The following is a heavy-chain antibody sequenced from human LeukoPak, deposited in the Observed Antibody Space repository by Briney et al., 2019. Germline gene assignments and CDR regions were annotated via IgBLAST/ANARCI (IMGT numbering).Heavy chain of an antibody. Sequence: ASVKVSCKASGCTFTGYYMHWVRPAPGQGLEWMGWINPNSGGTNYSQKFQGRVTMTRDTSISTAYMELSRLRSDDTAVYYCARDIVVVPAAADYWGQGTLVTVSS. CDR3: ARDIVVVPAAADY. J-gene: IGHJ4*02. V-gene: IGHV1-2*02. CDR2: INPNSGGT. D-gene: IGHD2-2*01. CDR1: GCTFTGYY.